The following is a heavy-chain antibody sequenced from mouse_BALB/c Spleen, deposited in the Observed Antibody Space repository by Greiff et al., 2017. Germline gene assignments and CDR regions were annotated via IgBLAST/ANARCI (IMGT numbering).Heavy chain of an antibody. CDR2: IYPGDGDT. J-gene: IGHJ4*01. CDR3: ARYGNYYGSVYAMDY. V-gene: IGHV1-82*01. D-gene: IGHD1-1*01. CDR1: GYAFSSSW. Sequence: VKLQESGPELVKPGASVKISCKASGYAFSSSWMNWVKQRPGQGLEWIGRIYPGDGDTNYNGKFKGKATLTADKSSSTAYMQLSSLTSVDSAVYFCARYGNYYGSVYAMDYWGQGTSVTVSS.